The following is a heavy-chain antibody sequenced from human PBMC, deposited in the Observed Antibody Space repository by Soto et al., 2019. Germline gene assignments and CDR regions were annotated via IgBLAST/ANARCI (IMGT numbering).Heavy chain of an antibody. CDR3: ARPDEGGYSSNHHYYYALDV. D-gene: IGHD3-22*01. CDR1: GGTFRSYS. Sequence: SVKVSCKASGGTFRSYSISWVRQAPGQGLEWMGGIIPIFDITNYAQKFQGRVTITADESTSTAYMELSSLGSDDTAVYYCARPDEGGYSSNHHYYYALDVWGQGTTVTAP. CDR2: IIPIFDIT. J-gene: IGHJ6*02. V-gene: IGHV1-69*13.